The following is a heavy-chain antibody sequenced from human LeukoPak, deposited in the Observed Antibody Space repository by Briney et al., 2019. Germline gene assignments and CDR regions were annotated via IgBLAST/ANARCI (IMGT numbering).Heavy chain of an antibody. CDR2: IRYDGSDK. J-gene: IGHJ4*02. D-gene: IGHD3-10*01. CDR1: GFTFSSYG. CDR3: AIDGAGSYLYY. V-gene: IGHV3-33*01. Sequence: PGRSLRLTCAASGFTFSSYGMHWVRQAPGKGLEWVALIRYDGSDKYNADSVKGRFTISRDNSKNTLYLQMNSLRAEDTAVYYCAIDGAGSYLYYWGQGTLVTVSS.